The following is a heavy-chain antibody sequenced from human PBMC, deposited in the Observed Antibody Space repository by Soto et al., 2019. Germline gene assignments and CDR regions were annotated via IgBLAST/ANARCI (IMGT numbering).Heavy chain of an antibody. Sequence: ASVKVSCKASVYSFTNNDVSCVRQAIGQGLEWMGWMNPGSGDTGYAQKFQGRVTMTRDISIATAYMELSSLRSDDTAIYYCARMATFGSLNWFDPWGQGTLVTVSS. D-gene: IGHD3-16*01. CDR3: ARMATFGSLNWFDP. J-gene: IGHJ5*02. V-gene: IGHV1-8*01. CDR2: MNPGSGDT. CDR1: VYSFTNND.